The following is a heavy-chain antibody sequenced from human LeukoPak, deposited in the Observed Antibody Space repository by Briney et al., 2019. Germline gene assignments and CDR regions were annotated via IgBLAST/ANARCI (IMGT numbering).Heavy chain of an antibody. CDR3: AKESPYAVGGTGRVYYFDY. V-gene: IGHV3-23*01. CDR1: GFTFSTYA. D-gene: IGHD1-26*01. J-gene: IGHJ4*02. CDR2: ISNRDRT. Sequence: GGSLRLSCAASGFTFSTYAISWVRQAPGKGLERVSAISNRDRTYYADSVKGRFTISRDNSKNTVHLQMNSLRVEDTAVYYCAKESPYAVGGTGRVYYFDYWGQGALVTVSS.